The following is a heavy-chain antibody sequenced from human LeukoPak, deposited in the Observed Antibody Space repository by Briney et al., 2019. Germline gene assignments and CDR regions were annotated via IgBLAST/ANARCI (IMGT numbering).Heavy chain of an antibody. CDR1: GGSISSYY. V-gene: IGHV4-59*12. CDR2: IYYSGST. J-gene: IGHJ4*02. CDR3: ARRIQLWFYFDY. Sequence: SETLSLTCTVSGGSISSYYWSWIRQPPGKGLEWIGYIYYSGSTNYNPSLKSRVTISVDTSKNQFSLKLSSVTAADTAVYYCARRIQLWFYFDYWGQGTLVTVSS. D-gene: IGHD5-18*01.